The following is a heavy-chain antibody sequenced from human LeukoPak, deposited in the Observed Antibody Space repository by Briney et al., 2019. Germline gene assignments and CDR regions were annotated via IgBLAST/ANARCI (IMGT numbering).Heavy chain of an antibody. CDR1: GFTFSNYW. CDR3: VRAQPFGGC. V-gene: IGHV3-7*01. CDR2: IRQDGSEK. D-gene: IGHD3-10*01. J-gene: IGHJ4*02. Sequence: RSGGSLRLSCAASGFTFSNYWMSWVRQAPGKRLEWVANIRQDGSEKYYVDSVKGRFTISRDNAKNSLYLQMSSLRAEDTAVYYCVRAQPFGGCWGQGTLVTVSS.